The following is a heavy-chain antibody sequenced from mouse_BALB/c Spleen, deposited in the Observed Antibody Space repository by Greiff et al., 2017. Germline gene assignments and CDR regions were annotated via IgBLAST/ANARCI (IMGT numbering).Heavy chain of an antibody. V-gene: IGHV3-2*02. CDR3: AREGYYYGSSYDYFDY. CDR1: GYSITSDYA. Sequence: VQLQQSGPGLVKPSQSLSLTCTVTGYSITSDYAWNWIRQFPGNKLEWMGYISYSGSTSYNPSLKSRISITRDTSKNQFFLQLNSVTTEDTATYYCAREGYYYGSSYDYFDYWGQGTTLTVSS. CDR2: ISYSGST. J-gene: IGHJ2*01. D-gene: IGHD1-1*01.